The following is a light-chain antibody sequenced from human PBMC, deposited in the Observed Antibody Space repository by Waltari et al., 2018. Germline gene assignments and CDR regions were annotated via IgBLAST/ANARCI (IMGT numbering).Light chain of an antibody. V-gene: IGKV3-20*01. J-gene: IGKJ1*01. Sequence: EIVLTQSPGTPSLSPGERATLSCRASQSVGGYLAWYQQKPGQAPRLLIYDASTRATGIPDRFSGSGSGTDFSLTISRLESEDFAVYYCQKYVNLPATFGQGTKVEIK. CDR2: DAS. CDR1: QSVGGY. CDR3: QKYVNLPAT.